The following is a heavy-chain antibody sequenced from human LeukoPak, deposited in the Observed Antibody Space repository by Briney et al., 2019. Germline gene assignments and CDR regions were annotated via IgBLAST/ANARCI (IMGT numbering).Heavy chain of an antibody. V-gene: IGHV1-24*01. CDR2: FDPKVGET. CDR3: ATENDPVVPAAHGYYYYGMDV. Sequence: ASVKVSCKVSGYTLTELSMHWVRQAPGKGLEWRGGFDPKVGETIYAQKFQGRVTMTEDTSTDTAYMELSSLRSEDTAVYSCATENDPVVPAAHGYYYYGMDVWGQGTTVTVSS. D-gene: IGHD2-2*01. J-gene: IGHJ6*02. CDR1: GYTLTELS.